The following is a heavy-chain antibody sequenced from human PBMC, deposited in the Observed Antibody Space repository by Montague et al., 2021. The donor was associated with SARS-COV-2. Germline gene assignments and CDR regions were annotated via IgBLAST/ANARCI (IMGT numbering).Heavy chain of an antibody. Sequence: SETLSLICTVSGGSISNSRSYWGWVRQPPGKGLECIGSIYYMGTTYYNPSLKSRVTVSLDTSKNQFSLKLSSVTATDTAVYYCARHDPYYGGRGGNFEHWGQGTMVIVSS. D-gene: IGHD2-21*01. V-gene: IGHV4-39*01. CDR2: IYYMGTT. CDR1: GGSISNSRSY. CDR3: ARHDPYYGGRGGNFEH. J-gene: IGHJ1*01.